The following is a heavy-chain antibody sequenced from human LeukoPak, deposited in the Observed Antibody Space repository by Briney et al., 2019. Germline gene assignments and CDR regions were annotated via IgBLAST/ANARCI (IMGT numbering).Heavy chain of an antibody. D-gene: IGHD6-13*01. CDR2: IYSGGST. CDR3: AKDSRSSWYDY. J-gene: IGHJ4*02. Sequence: PGGSLRLSCAASGFTVSSNYMSWVRQAPGKGLEWVSVIYSGGSTYYADSVKGRFTISRDNSKNTLYLQMNSLRAEDTAVYYCAKDSRSSWYDYWGQGTLVTVSS. V-gene: IGHV3-66*01. CDR1: GFTVSSNY.